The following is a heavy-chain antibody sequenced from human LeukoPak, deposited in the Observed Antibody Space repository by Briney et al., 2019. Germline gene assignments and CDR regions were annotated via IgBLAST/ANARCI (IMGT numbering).Heavy chain of an antibody. J-gene: IGHJ4*02. V-gene: IGHV5-10-1*01. CDR1: GYTFTNYW. Sequence: GESLQISCKGSGYTFTNYWITWVRQMPGKGVEWMGSIDPSDSYTNYSPSFQGHVTISADKSVSTAYLQWSSLKASDTAMYYCARFLFDGNSRCFDYWGQGTLVTVSS. CDR2: IDPSDSYT. D-gene: IGHD4-23*01. CDR3: ARFLFDGNSRCFDY.